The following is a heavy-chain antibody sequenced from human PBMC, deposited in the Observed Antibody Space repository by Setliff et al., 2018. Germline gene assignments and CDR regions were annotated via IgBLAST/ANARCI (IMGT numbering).Heavy chain of an antibody. CDR3: ARDLVKDIVVVVWYFDL. Sequence: PSETLSLSCAASGFTFSSYSMNWVRQAPGKGLEWVSYISSSSSTIYYADSVKGRFTISRDNAKNSLYLQMNSLRAEDTAVYYCARDLVKDIVVVVWYFDLWGRGTLVTVSS. J-gene: IGHJ2*01. CDR2: ISSSSSTI. V-gene: IGHV3-48*01. D-gene: IGHD2-15*01. CDR1: GFTFSSYS.